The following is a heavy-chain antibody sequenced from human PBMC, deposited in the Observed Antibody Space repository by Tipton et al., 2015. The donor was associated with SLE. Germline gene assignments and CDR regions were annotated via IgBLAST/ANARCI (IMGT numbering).Heavy chain of an antibody. V-gene: IGHV4-39*07. J-gene: IGHJ4*02. CDR1: GGSISSSGYY. CDR3: ARDEYRYDATGYHLLGHFDF. D-gene: IGHD3-22*01. Sequence: TLSLTCTVSGGSISSSGYYWGWIRQPPGKGLEWVGTVYYTGNTFYNPSLKSRVTISVDTSKNQFSLKLSSVTAADTAVYYCARDEYRYDATGYHLLGHFDFWGQGTLVTVSS. CDR2: VYYTGNT.